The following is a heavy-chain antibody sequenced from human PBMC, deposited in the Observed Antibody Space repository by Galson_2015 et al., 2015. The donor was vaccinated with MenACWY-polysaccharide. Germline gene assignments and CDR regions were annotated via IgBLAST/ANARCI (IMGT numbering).Heavy chain of an antibody. D-gene: IGHD2-21*01. CDR2: IWSNGINT. CDR3: ATEMIGVAEPDVFEI. Sequence: SLRLSCAASGFTFSSYGMHWVRQAPGKGLDWVALIWSNGINTYYADSVKGRFTISRDNSKNTLYLQMNSLRTEDTAVYYCATEMIGVAEPDVFEIWGRGTMATVSS. CDR1: GFTFSSYG. J-gene: IGHJ3*02. V-gene: IGHV3-33*01.